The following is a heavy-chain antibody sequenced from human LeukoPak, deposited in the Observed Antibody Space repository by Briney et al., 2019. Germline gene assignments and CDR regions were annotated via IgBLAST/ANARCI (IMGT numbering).Heavy chain of an antibody. CDR2: ISTGTSTI. CDR3: ARVATLNYYYMDV. CDR1: GFTFSTYN. D-gene: IGHD4-17*01. V-gene: IGHV3-48*01. J-gene: IGHJ6*03. Sequence: GGSLRLSCAASGFTFSTYNMDWVRQAPGKGLEWVSYISTGTSTIYYADSVKGRFTISRDNAKNSLYLQMNSLRAEDTAVYYCARVATLNYYYMDVWGKGTTVTVSS.